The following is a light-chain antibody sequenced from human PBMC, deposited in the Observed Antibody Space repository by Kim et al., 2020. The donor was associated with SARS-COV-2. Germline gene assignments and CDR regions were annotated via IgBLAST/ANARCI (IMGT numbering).Light chain of an antibody. J-gene: IGLJ3*02. CDR2: RTN. Sequence: QTATLPSTGRSTNVAYTVAAWILVQQRHPPKLLSYRTNKRPSGISDRLSASRSGDTASLTISGLQAEDEADYYCSAWDITLNAWVFGGGTQLTVL. CDR1: STNVAYTV. V-gene: IGLV10-54*04. CDR3: SAWDITLNAWV.